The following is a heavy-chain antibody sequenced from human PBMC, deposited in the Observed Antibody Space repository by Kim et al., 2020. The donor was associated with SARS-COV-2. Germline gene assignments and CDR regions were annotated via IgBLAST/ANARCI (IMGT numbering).Heavy chain of an antibody. CDR2: IGGSGMPT. V-gene: IGHV3-23*01. CDR3: ARGLGTPDY. J-gene: IGHJ4*02. D-gene: IGHD7-27*01. CDR1: GFTFRTYD. Sequence: GSLRLSCAASGFTFRTYDMSWVRQAPGKGLEWVSSIGGSGMPTFYADSVKGRFTISRDNSKGTLYLQMNSLRAEDTALYYCARGLGTPDYWGQGTLVTVSS.